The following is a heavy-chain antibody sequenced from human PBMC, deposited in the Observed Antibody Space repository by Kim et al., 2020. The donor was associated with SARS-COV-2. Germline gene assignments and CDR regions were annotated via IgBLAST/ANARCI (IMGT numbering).Heavy chain of an antibody. CDR3: ARDSSVGIHIAVAGMDY. Sequence: GGSLRLSCAASGFTFSNYAMSWVRQAPGKGLEWVSVISGTGGSTYQADSVKGRFTISRDNSKNILYLQMNSLRAEDTAVYYCARDSSVGIHIAVAGMDYWGQGTLVTVSS. J-gene: IGHJ4*02. CDR1: GFTFSNYA. CDR2: ISGTGGST. D-gene: IGHD6-19*01. V-gene: IGHV3-23*01.